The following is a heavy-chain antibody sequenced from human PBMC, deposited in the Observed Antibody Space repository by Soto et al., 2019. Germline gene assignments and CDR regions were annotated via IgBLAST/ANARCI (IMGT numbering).Heavy chain of an antibody. V-gene: IGHV3-9*01. J-gene: IGHJ3*02. CDR2: ISWNSGSI. CDR1: GFTFDDYA. Sequence: GGSLRLSCAASGFTFDDYAMHWVRQAPGKGLEWVSGISWNSGSIGYADSVKGRFTISRDNAKNSLYLQMNSLRAEDTALYYCAKDIRSRPWDPDPGDTEQPYAFDIWGQGTMVTVSS. CDR3: AKDIRSRPWDPDPGDTEQPYAFDI. D-gene: IGHD4-17*01.